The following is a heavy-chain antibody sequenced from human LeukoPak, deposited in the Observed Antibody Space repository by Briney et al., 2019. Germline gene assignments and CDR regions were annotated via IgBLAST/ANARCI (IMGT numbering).Heavy chain of an antibody. CDR2: INAGNGNT. D-gene: IGHD6-19*01. Sequence: ASVKVSCKASGYTFTSYAKHWVRQAPGQRLEWMGWINAGNGNTKYSQKFQGRVTITRDTSASTAYMELSSLRSEDTAVYYCARATGIAVAGLGFDYWGQGTLVTVSS. J-gene: IGHJ4*02. V-gene: IGHV1-3*01. CDR3: ARATGIAVAGLGFDY. CDR1: GYTFTSYA.